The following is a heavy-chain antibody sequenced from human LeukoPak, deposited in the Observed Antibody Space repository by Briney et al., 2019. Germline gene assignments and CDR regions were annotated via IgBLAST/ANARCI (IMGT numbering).Heavy chain of an antibody. CDR1: GYPISSGYH. CDR2: VYRSGST. V-gene: IGHV4-38-2*02. D-gene: IGHD7-27*01. J-gene: IGHJ4*02. CDR3: ARENWVFDY. Sequence: PSETLSLSCSVSGYPISSGYHWGWIRQPPGEGLEWIGSVYRSGSTYYNPFLKSRVTISVDTSKNQISLKVRSVTAADTAVYYCARENWVFDYWGQGILVTVSS.